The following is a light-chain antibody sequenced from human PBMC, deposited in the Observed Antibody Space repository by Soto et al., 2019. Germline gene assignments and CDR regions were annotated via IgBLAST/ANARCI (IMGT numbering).Light chain of an antibody. J-gene: IGKJ4*01. CDR2: GAS. CDR3: QQYSNWPLT. CDR1: QTVYNN. Sequence: EMVMTQSLATLSVSPGERATLSCRASQTVYNNLAWYQQKPGQPPRLLIYGASARATGIPARFSGSGSGTEFTLTISSLQSEDFAVYYCQQYSNWPLTFGGGTKVEIK. V-gene: IGKV3-15*01.